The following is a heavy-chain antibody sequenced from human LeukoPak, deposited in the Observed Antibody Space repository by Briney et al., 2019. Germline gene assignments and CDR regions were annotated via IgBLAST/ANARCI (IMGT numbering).Heavy chain of an antibody. D-gene: IGHD1-7*01. CDR1: GYNFGNYW. V-gene: IGHV5-51*01. CDR2: IYPGDSDT. J-gene: IGHJ5*02. CDR3: ARNYVFWFDL. Sequence: GESLKISCQGSGYNFGNYWIGWVRQLPGKGLEWMGIIYPGDSDTRYSPSFQGQVTISIDKSISTTYLQWSSLKASDTAMYYCARNYVFWFDLWGQGTLVTVSS.